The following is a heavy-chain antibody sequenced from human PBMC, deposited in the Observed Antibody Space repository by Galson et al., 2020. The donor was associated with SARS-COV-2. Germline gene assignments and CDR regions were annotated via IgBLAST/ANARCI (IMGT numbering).Heavy chain of an antibody. Sequence: ASVKVSCKASGYTFTSYGISWVRQAPGQGLEWMGWISAYNGNTNYAQKLQGRVTVTTDTSTSTAYMELRSLRSDDTAVYYCALSYDDSSGPEFDYWGQGSVFTVAS. CDR1: GYTFTSYG. J-gene: IGHJ4*02. CDR2: ISAYNGNT. V-gene: IGHV1-18*01. CDR3: ALSYDDSSGPEFDY. D-gene: IGHD3-22*01.